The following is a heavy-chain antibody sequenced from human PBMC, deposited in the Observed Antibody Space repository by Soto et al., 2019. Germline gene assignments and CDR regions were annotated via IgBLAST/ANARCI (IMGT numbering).Heavy chain of an antibody. D-gene: IGHD6-19*01. Sequence: SETLSLTCAVYGGSITGDHWSWIRQPPGRGLEWIGDINYSGNTFYNPSLKSRVTISVDTSKNQFSLKLSSVTAADTAVYYCANDVRTSDWYRDQRCYFDYWGQGTLVTVSS. CDR1: GGSITGDH. CDR3: ANDVRTSDWYRDQRCYFDY. V-gene: IGHV4-34*01. J-gene: IGHJ4*02. CDR2: INYSGNT.